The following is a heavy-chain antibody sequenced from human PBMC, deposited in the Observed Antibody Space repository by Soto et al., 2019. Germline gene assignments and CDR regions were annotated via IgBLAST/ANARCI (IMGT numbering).Heavy chain of an antibody. CDR1: GGGFGTCS. J-gene: IGHJ6*02. CDR2: IIPIFGTI. D-gene: IGHD2-21*02. CDR3: ATSGECGSHCYVSGMAV. V-gene: IGHV1-69*01. Sequence: GAPVEVSWEECGGGFGTCSSMWVRQETGQGLEWMGGIIPIFGTIEYAQKFQGRVTITADESTSTAYMELSSLRSEDTAVYFCATSGECGSHCYVSGMAVRGQRTTVT.